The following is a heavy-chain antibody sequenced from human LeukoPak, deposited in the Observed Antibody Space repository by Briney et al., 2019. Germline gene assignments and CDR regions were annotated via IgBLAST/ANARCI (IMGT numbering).Heavy chain of an antibody. CDR1: GFSLSTGGVA. Sequence: SGPTLVKPTQTLTFTYTFSGFSLSTGGVAVGWIRQPPGKALEWLSLTYWNDDQRYNPSLKTRLTITKDTSKNQVVLTMTNMDPVDTATYYCARRLAAAGLFDYWGQGALVTVSS. CDR2: TYWNDDQ. CDR3: ARRLAAAGLFDY. V-gene: IGHV2-5*01. J-gene: IGHJ4*02. D-gene: IGHD6-13*01.